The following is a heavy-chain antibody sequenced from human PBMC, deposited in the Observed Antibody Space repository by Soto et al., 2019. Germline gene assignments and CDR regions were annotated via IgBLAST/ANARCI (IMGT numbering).Heavy chain of an antibody. CDR2: INLNDGGT. D-gene: IGHD6-13*01. V-gene: IGHV1-2*02. CDR3: VRDAPPQQSIFDR. Sequence: ASVKVSCKASEYSFGDYYLHWLRQAPGQGLEWMGWINLNDGGTNYARKFQGRVTMTSDKSITTVYMELSSLRFDDTAVYYCVRDAPPQQSIFDRWGQGTLVTVSS. J-gene: IGHJ4*02. CDR1: EYSFGDYY.